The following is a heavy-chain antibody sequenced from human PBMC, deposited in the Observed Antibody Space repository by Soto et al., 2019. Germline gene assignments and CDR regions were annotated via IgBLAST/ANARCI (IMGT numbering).Heavy chain of an antibody. D-gene: IGHD3-16*01. J-gene: IGHJ4*02. CDR3: ARGTKEDLWSNLYLDN. Sequence: PGGSLRVSCAASGCTFSTYAMNWVRQAPGKRLEWVSSISGSGGDTYFADSVRGRVSISRDSSSNTVYLQLDSLRADDTAVYYCARGTKEDLWSNLYLDNWGKGNRVTVSS. V-gene: IGHV3-23*01. CDR2: ISGSGGDT. CDR1: GCTFSTYA.